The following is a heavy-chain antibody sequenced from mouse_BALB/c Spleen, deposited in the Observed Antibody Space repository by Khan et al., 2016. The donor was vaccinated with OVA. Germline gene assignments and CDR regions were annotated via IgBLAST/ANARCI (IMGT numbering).Heavy chain of an antibody. CDR2: VNPNNGGT. V-gene: IGHV1-26*01. D-gene: IGHD1-1*01. CDR3: AIYHGYFDV. Sequence: EVQLQQSGPDLVKPGASVKISCKASGYSFTGYYIHWVKQSHGKSLEWIGRVNPNNGGTSSNQKLKGKAILTVDKSSNTAYLELRSLPSEDSAVYSCAIYHGYFDVWGAGTTVTVSS. CDR1: GYSFTGYY. J-gene: IGHJ1*01.